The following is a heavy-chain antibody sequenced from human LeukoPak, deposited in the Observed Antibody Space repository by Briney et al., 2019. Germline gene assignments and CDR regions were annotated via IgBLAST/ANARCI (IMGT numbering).Heavy chain of an antibody. V-gene: IGHV3-23*01. CDR2: ISGSGGRT. D-gene: IGHD3-22*01. CDR3: AKVTYYYDSSGYYFDY. CDR1: GFSFSNSA. Sequence: GGSLRLSCVASGFSFSNSAMHWVRQAPGKGLEWVSSISGSGGRTYYADSVKGRFTISRDNSKNTLYLQMNSLRAEDTAVYYCAKVTYYYDSSGYYFDYWGQGTLVTVSS. J-gene: IGHJ4*02.